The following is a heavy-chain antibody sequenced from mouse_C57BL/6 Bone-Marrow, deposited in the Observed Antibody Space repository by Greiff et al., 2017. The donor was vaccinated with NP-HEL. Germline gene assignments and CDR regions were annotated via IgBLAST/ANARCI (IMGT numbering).Heavy chain of an antibody. Sequence: EVKVVESGGGLVKPGGSLKLSCAASGFTFSSYAMSWVRQTPEKRLEWVATISDGGSYTYYPDNVKGRFTISRDNAKNNLYLQMSHLKSEDTAMYYCARGGLGLPAWFAYWGQGTLVTVSA. D-gene: IGHD2-4*01. CDR2: ISDGGSYT. V-gene: IGHV5-4*03. CDR3: ARGGLGLPAWFAY. CDR1: GFTFSSYA. J-gene: IGHJ3*01.